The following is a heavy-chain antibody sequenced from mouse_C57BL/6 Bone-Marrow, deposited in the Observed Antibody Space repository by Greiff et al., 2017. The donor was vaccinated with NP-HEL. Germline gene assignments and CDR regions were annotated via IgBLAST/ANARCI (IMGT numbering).Heavy chain of an antibody. CDR1: GYTFTSYW. V-gene: IGHV1-72*01. CDR2: IDPTGGGT. D-gene: IGHD1-1*01. J-gene: IGHJ1*03. CDR3: AIYYYGSSGYCDV. Sequence: VQLQQPGAELVKPGASVKLSCKASGYTFTSYWMHWVKQRPGRGLEWIGRIDPTGGGTKYNEKFKSKATLTVDKPSSTAYMQLSSLTSEDSAVYDCAIYYYGSSGYCDVWGTGTTVTVSS.